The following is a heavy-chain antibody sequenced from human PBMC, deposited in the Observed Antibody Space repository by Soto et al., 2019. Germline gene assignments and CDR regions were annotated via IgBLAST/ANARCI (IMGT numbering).Heavy chain of an antibody. J-gene: IGHJ6*02. D-gene: IGHD2-15*01. Sequence: QVQLVQSGAEVKKPGASVKVSCKASGYTFTSYGISWVRQAPGQGLEWMGWISAYNGNTNYAQKLQGRVTMTTDTATSTAYMELRSRRSDDTAVYYCARGHSTVVSYYYYGMDVWGQGTTVTVSS. CDR1: GYTFTSYG. CDR2: ISAYNGNT. V-gene: IGHV1-18*04. CDR3: ARGHSTVVSYYYYGMDV.